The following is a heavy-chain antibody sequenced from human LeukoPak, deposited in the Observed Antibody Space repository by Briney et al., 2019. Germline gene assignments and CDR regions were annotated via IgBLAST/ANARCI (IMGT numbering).Heavy chain of an antibody. CDR3: ARSTSGYYDF. Sequence: SQTLSLTCAISGDSVSSNSAAWNWIRQSPSRGLEWLGRTYYRSKLCYDYAVSVKSRMSINADTSNNQFSLQLNSVTPEDTAVYYCARSTSGYYDFWGQGTLVNVSS. D-gene: IGHD3-22*01. V-gene: IGHV6-1*01. CDR2: TYYRSKLCY. J-gene: IGHJ4*02. CDR1: GDSVSSNSAA.